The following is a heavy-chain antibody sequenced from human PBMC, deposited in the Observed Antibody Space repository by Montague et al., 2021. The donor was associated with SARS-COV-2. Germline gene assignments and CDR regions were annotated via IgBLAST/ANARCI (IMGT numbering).Heavy chain of an antibody. Sequence: TLSLTCSVSGGSISSANYYWSWIRQHPRKGLEFIGYIYYSGSSFYNPYLKSRLTISVDTTKNRFSLRLSSVTAAATAIYFCASRSGSYYNYFDLWGQGTLVTVSS. CDR2: IYYSGSS. V-gene: IGHV4-31*03. J-gene: IGHJ4*02. CDR3: ASRSGSYYNYFDL. CDR1: GGSISSANYY. D-gene: IGHD1-26*01.